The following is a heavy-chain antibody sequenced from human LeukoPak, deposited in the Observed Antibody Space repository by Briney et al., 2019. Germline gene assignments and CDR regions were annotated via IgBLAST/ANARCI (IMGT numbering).Heavy chain of an antibody. CDR2: IYYSGST. CDR3: AGVWATTVTTDAFDI. CDR1: GGSISSGDYY. V-gene: IGHV4-30-4*01. J-gene: IGHJ3*02. Sequence: PPETLSLTCTVSGGSISSGDYYWGWIRQPPGKGRECMVYIYYSGSTYYTPSLKSRVTISVDTSKNQFSLKLNSVTAAATAVYYCAGVWATTVTTDAFDIWGQGTMATVSS. D-gene: IGHD4-17*01.